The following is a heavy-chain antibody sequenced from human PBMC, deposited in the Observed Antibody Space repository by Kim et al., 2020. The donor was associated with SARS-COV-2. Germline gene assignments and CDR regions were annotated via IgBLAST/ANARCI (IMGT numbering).Heavy chain of an antibody. V-gene: IGHV3-23*01. CDR2: IFAGGGTK. J-gene: IGHJ4*02. D-gene: IGHD3-10*01. CDR1: GFTFSSYA. Sequence: GGSLRLSCAASGFTFSSYAMNWVRQAPGKGLEWVSGIFAGGGTKNYADSVKGRFTISRDNSKNTVYLQMNGLRAEDTAVYFCAKRGVDNLSSAGTYPFDHWGQGTLVTVSS. CDR3: AKRGVDNLSSAGTYPFDH.